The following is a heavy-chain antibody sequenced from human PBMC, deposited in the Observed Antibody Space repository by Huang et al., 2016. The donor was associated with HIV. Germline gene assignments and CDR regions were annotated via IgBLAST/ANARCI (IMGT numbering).Heavy chain of an antibody. V-gene: IGHV2-5*02. CDR3: AHGYRTSWPNWYFDL. J-gene: IGHJ2*01. CDR2: IYWDDDK. D-gene: IGHD6-13*01. Sequence: QMTLKESGPTLVKPTQTLTLTCTFSGFSLSTSGVGVGWIRQPPGKALEWLAIIYWDDDKGYSPSWKGRLTITKDTSKNQVVLTMTNMDPVDTATYYCAHGYRTSWPNWYFDLWGRGTLVTVSS. CDR1: GFSLSTSGVG.